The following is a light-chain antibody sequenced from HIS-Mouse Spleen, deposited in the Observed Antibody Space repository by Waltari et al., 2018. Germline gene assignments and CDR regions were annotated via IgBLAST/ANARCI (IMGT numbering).Light chain of an antibody. V-gene: IGLV2-8*01. CDR2: EVS. CDR3: SSYAGRNNDV. J-gene: IGLJ1*01. CDR1: SSHVGGYNY. Sequence: HSALPHPPSASGCRGQSVPIPGPGTSSHVGGYNYVHCYQQHQGKAPKLRVYEVSKRPAGFPERVCGSTSGNRASPTVSGLQSEDEADYYCSSYAGRNNDVFGTGPNVTVL.